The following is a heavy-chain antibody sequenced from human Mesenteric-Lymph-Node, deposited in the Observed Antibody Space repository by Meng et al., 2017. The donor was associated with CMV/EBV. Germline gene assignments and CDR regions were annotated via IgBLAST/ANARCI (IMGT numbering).Heavy chain of an antibody. D-gene: IGHD2-2*02. CDR2: IRSNVHGGTP. CDR3: TRDAISYCSSTSCYTRSFDY. Sequence: GGSLRLSCTASGFIFGDYAINWVRQAPGKGLEWLGFIRSNVHGGTPQHAASVEGRFTFSRDDSKSIAYLQMNSLESEDTAVYYCTRDAISYCSSTSCYTRSFDYWGQGTLVTVSS. J-gene: IGHJ4*02. V-gene: IGHV3-49*04. CDR1: GFIFGDYA.